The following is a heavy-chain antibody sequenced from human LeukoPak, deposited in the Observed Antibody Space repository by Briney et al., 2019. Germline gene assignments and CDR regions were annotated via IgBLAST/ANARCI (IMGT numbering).Heavy chain of an antibody. D-gene: IGHD3-22*01. CDR3: AKDRPNYYESNGDYYRRNGDS. J-gene: IGHJ5*01. CDR2: IYGSGADT. Sequence: GGSLRLSCAASGFTFSTYGMTWVRQAPGKGLEWVSSIYGSGADTFYADSVKGRFTISRDNSKNTLYLRMNSLRAEDTAIYYCAKDRPNYYESNGDYYRRNGDSWGQGTLVTVSS. V-gene: IGHV3-23*01. CDR1: GFTFSTYG.